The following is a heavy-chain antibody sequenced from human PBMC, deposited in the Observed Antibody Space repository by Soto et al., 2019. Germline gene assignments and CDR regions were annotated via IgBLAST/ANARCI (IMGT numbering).Heavy chain of an antibody. D-gene: IGHD1-1*01. V-gene: IGHV3-30-3*01. J-gene: IGHJ3*02. CDR1: GFTFSSYA. Sequence: GGSLRLSCAASGFTFSSYAMHWFRQAPGKGLEWVAVISYDGSNKYYADSVKGRFTISRDNSKNTLYLQMNSLRAEDTAVYYCARGGTGDAFDIWGQGTMVTVSS. CDR3: ARGGTGDAFDI. CDR2: ISYDGSNK.